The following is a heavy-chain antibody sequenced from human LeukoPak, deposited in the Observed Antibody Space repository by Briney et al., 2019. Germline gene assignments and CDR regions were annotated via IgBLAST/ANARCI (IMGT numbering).Heavy chain of an antibody. J-gene: IGHJ4*02. V-gene: IGHV4-59*08. D-gene: IGHD3-3*01. Sequence: SETLSLTCTVSGGSVSSYCWSWIRQPPGKGLEWIGYMYYSGSTNYNPSLKSRVTISVDTSKNQLSLRLSSVTAADTAVYYCARHDFWGTFDYWGQGALVTVSS. CDR2: MYYSGST. CDR1: GGSVSSYC. CDR3: ARHDFWGTFDY.